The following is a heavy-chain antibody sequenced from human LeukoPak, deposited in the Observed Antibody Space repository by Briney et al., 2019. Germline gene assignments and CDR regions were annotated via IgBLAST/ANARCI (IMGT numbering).Heavy chain of an antibody. D-gene: IGHD3-10*01. CDR2: ISDDGSKK. V-gene: IGHV3-30*18. Sequence: GRSLRLSCAASGFSFSDYAMHWVRQAPGKGLEWAALISDDGSKKYYADSVKGRFTVSRDNSKKTLYLQMISLRAEDTAVYYCAKDPEGSGTHYSHFWGQGTLVTVAS. J-gene: IGHJ4*02. CDR3: AKDPEGSGTHYSHF. CDR1: GFSFSDYA.